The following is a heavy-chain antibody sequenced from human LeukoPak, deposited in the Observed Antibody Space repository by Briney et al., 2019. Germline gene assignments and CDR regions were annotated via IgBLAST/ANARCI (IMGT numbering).Heavy chain of an antibody. CDR1: GFTFSSYS. CDR2: INSDGSST. Sequence: GGSLRLSCAASGFTFSSYSMNWVRQAPGKGLVWVSRINSDGSSTSYADSVKGRFTISRDNAKNTLYLQMNSLRAEDTAVYYCARYYDILTGYLGYYFDYWGQGTLVTVSS. D-gene: IGHD3-9*01. V-gene: IGHV3-74*01. J-gene: IGHJ4*02. CDR3: ARYYDILTGYLGYYFDY.